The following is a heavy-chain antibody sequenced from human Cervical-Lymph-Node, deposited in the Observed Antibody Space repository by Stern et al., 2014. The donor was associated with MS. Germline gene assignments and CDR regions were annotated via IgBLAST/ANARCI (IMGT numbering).Heavy chain of an antibody. CDR2: IKSRVDGVTT. Sequence: VQLVESGGGLVKPGGSLRLSCAASGFIFRKAWMSWVRQAPGKGLEWIGRIKSRVDGVTTDYAAPVKGRFTISRDDSKNILYLEMNSLQTEDTAIYYCTPFDYYGSVGFEYWGQGTLVTVSS. V-gene: IGHV3-15*01. CDR1: GFIFRKAW. J-gene: IGHJ4*02. D-gene: IGHD3-10*01. CDR3: TPFDYYGSVGFEY.